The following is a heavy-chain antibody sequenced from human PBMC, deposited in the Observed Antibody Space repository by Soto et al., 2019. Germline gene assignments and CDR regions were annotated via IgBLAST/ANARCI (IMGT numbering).Heavy chain of an antibody. J-gene: IGHJ5*02. CDR2: IYHSGNT. Sequence: SETLSLTCTVSGGSPNTGGYYWSWIRQHPGKGLEWIGCIYHSGNTYYNPSLKSRVSISVDTSKNQFSLKLSSVTAADTAVYYCARLVWSYGTWFDPWGQGTLVTVSS. CDR3: ARLVWSYGTWFDP. D-gene: IGHD5-18*01. V-gene: IGHV4-31*03. CDR1: GGSPNTGGYY.